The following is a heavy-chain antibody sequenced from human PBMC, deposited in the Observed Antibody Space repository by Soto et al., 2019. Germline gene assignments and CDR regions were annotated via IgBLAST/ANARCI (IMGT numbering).Heavy chain of an antibody. CDR2: TRNKANSYST. V-gene: IGHV3-72*01. D-gene: IGHD3-16*01. Sequence: VGSLRLSCAASGFTFSDHYMDWVRQAPGKGLEWVGRTRNKANSYSTEYAASVKGRFTISRDDIKNSLNLQMNSLETEDTAVYYCGRSRGDYPFDYWGQGTLVTVSS. J-gene: IGHJ4*02. CDR3: GRSRGDYPFDY. CDR1: GFTFSDHY.